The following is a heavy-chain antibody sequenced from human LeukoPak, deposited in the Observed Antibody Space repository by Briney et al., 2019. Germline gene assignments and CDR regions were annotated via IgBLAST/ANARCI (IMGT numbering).Heavy chain of an antibody. CDR3: AKEPREYCSSTSCPNWIDP. D-gene: IGHD2-2*01. CDR1: GFTFSSYS. Sequence: GGSLRLSCAASGFTFSSYSMSWVRQAPGKGLEWVSAISGSGSTTYYADSVKGRFTISRDTSKNTLYLQMSSLRAEDTAVYYCAKEPREYCSSTSCPNWIDPWGQGTLVTVSS. V-gene: IGHV3-23*01. CDR2: ISGSGSTT. J-gene: IGHJ5*02.